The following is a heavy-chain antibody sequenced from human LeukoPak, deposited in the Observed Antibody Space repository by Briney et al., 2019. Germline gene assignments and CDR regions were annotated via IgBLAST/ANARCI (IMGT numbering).Heavy chain of an antibody. CDR3: AREFSSKLEWLAYVTGDDAFDV. D-gene: IGHD3-3*01. CDR2: INPKTGGT. J-gene: IGHJ3*01. V-gene: IGHV1-2*02. Sequence: ASVKVSCKAFGYSFTVYHLHWVRQAPRQGLEWRGWINPKTGGTNYARKFQGSVTMTRDASINTVNMELSRLTSDDTAVYYCAREFSSKLEWLAYVTGDDAFDVWGQGTMITVS. CDR1: GYSFTVYH.